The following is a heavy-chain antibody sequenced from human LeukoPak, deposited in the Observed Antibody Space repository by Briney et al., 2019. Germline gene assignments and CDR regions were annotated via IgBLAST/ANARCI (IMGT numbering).Heavy chain of an antibody. D-gene: IGHD6-13*01. CDR1: GGSISSSSYY. CDR3: ARLGGSSWEHY. CDR2: IYYSGST. J-gene: IGHJ4*02. V-gene: IGHV4-39*01. Sequence: SEALSLTCTVSGGSISSSSYYWGWMRQPPGKGLELIGSIYYSGSTYYNPPLKSRVSISVDTSKNQFSLKLISVTAADTAVYYCARLGGSSWEHYWGQGTLVTVSS.